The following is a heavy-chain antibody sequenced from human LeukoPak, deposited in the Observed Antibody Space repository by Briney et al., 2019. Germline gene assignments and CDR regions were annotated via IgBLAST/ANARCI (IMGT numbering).Heavy chain of an antibody. CDR3: AKSHLPNAYSGTYYCDY. CDR2: IRYDESKK. J-gene: IGHJ4*02. D-gene: IGHD1-26*01. CDR1: GFTFSYYG. V-gene: IGHV3-30*02. Sequence: GGSLRLSCAASGFTFSYYGMHWVRQAPGKGLEWVAFIRYDESKKFYGDSVKGRFTISRDNSKSTLYLQMNSLRTEDTAVYYCAKSHLPNAYSGTYYCDYWGQGTLVTVSS.